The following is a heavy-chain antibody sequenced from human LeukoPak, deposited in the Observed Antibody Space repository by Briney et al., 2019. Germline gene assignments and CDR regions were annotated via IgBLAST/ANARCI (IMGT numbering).Heavy chain of an antibody. CDR2: INHSGST. D-gene: IGHD2-21*01. J-gene: IGHJ4*02. V-gene: IGHV4-34*01. CDR1: GGSFSGYY. Sequence: SETLSLTCAVYGGSFSGYYWSWIRQPPGKGLEWIGEINHSGSTNYNPSLKSRVTISVDTSKNQFSLKLSSVTAADTAVYYCARGRKARLVNATVIARVHDYWGQGTLVTVSS. CDR3: ARGRKARLVNATVIARVHDY.